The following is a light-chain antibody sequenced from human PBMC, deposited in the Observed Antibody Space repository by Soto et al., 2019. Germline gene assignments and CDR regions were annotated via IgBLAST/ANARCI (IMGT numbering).Light chain of an antibody. J-gene: IGKJ1*01. CDR3: QHYANSPRT. V-gene: IGKV3-20*01. Sequence: EIVWTQSPGNMSLSPGERSTLSGRASKSVNSNYLAWYQQKPGQGHRLLMYGASIRATGIPDRFSGSGSGTVFTLTSSRLAPEDFAVYYCQHYANSPRTFGQGTKVEIK. CDR1: KSVNSNY. CDR2: GAS.